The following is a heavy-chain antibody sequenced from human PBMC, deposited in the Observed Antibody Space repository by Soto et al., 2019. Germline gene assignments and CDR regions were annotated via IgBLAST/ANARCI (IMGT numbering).Heavy chain of an antibody. V-gene: IGHV3-73*01. CDR2: IRSKANSYAT. CDR3: TRLSIAAAGPYYYYYGMDV. J-gene: IGHJ6*02. Sequence: GGSLRLSCAASGFTFSGSAMHWVRQASGKGLEWVGRIRSKANSYATAYAASVKGRFTISRDDSKNTAYLQMNSLKTEDTAVYYCTRLSIAAAGPYYYYYGMDVWGQGTTVTVSS. CDR1: GFTFSGSA. D-gene: IGHD6-13*01.